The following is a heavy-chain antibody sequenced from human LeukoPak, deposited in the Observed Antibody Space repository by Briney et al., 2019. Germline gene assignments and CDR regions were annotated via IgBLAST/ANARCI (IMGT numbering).Heavy chain of an antibody. CDR1: GFTFSSYE. V-gene: IGHV3-48*01. CDR3: AKESGSYFGFWFDP. CDR2: ISSSSSTI. Sequence: GGSLRLSCAASGFTFSSYEMNWVRQAPGKGLEWVSYISSSSSTIYYADSVKGRFTISRDNSKNTLYLQMNSLRAEDTAVYYCAKESGSYFGFWFDPWGQGTLVTVSS. D-gene: IGHD1-26*01. J-gene: IGHJ5*02.